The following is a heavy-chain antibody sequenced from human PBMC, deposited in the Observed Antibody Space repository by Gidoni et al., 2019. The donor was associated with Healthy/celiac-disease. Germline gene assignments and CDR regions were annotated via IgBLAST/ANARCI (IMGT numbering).Heavy chain of an antibody. V-gene: IGHV1-69*02. CDR3: ARAPTTVVTPGEYFQH. J-gene: IGHJ1*01. CDR2: IIPILGIA. Sequence: QVQLVQSGAEVQKPGSSVKVSCKASGGSFSRYTISWVRQAPGQGLEWMGRIIPILGIANYAQKFQGRVTITADKSTSTAYMELSSLRSEDTAVYYCARAPTTVVTPGEYFQHWGQGTLVTVSS. D-gene: IGHD4-17*01. CDR1: GGSFSRYT.